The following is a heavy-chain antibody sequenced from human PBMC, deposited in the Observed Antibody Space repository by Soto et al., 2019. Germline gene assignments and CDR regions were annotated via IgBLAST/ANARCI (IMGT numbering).Heavy chain of an antibody. CDR3: ARDRMDVWFGELSWFDP. J-gene: IGHJ5*02. D-gene: IGHD3-10*01. CDR1: GGTFSSYA. CDR2: IIPIFGTA. Sequence: SVKVSCKASGGTFSSYAISWVRQAPGQGLEWMGGIIPIFGTANYAQKFQGRVTITADESTSTAYMELSSLRSEDTAVYYCARDRMDVWFGELSWFDPWGQGTLVTVSS. V-gene: IGHV1-69*13.